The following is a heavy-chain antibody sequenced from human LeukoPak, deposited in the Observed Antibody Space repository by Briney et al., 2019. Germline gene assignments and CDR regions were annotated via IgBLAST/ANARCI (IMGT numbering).Heavy chain of an antibody. CDR3: AHRRRIAVAGTSYFYYYFDV. CDR1: GFSLSTSGVG. CDR2: IYWDDDK. D-gene: IGHD6-19*01. Sequence: SGPTLANPTQTLTLTCTFSGFSLSTSGVGVGWIRQSPGKALEWLALIYWDDDKRFSPSLKTRLTITKDTSKNQVVLTMTNMDSVDTATYYCAHRRRIAVAGTSYFYYYFDVWGKGTTVTVSS. V-gene: IGHV2-5*02. J-gene: IGHJ6*03.